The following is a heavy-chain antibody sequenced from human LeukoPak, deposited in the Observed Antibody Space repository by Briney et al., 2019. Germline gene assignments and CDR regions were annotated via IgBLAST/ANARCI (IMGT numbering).Heavy chain of an antibody. CDR2: INHSGST. D-gene: IGHD6-6*01. J-gene: IGHJ5*02. V-gene: IGHV4-34*01. Sequence: SETLSLTCAVYGGSFSGYYWSWIRQPPGKGLEWIGEINHSGSTNYNPSLKSRVTISVDTSKNQFSLKLSSVTAADTAVYYCARGIVIAARPPRWFDPWGQGTLVTVSS. CDR3: ARGIVIAARPPRWFDP. CDR1: GGSFSGYY.